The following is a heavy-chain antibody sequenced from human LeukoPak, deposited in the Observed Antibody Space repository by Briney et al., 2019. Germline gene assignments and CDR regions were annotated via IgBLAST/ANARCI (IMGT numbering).Heavy chain of an antibody. J-gene: IGHJ5*02. Sequence: PGGSLRLSCAASGFTFSSYAMHWVRQAPGKGLEWVAVIWYDGSNKYYADSVKGRFTISRDNSKNTLYLQMNSLRAEDTAVYYCSRGPNWFDPWGQGTLVTVSS. CDR3: SRGPNWFDP. CDR1: GFTFSSYA. CDR2: IWYDGSNK. V-gene: IGHV3-33*08.